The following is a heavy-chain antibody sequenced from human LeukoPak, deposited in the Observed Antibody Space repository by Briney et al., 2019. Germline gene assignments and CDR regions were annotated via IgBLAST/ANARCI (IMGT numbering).Heavy chain of an antibody. J-gene: IGHJ1*01. V-gene: IGHV3-23*01. CDR1: GYSISSGYY. Sequence: PSETLSLTCTVSGYSISSGYYWGWIRPPPGKGLEWVSAITGGGECTYYADSVKGRFTISRDNSKNTMFLQMNSLRAEDAAVYYCAKLGYSSDCYILRNEFLQHWGQGTLVAVSS. D-gene: IGHD6-19*01. CDR2: ITGGGECT. CDR3: AKLGYSSDCYILRNEFLQH.